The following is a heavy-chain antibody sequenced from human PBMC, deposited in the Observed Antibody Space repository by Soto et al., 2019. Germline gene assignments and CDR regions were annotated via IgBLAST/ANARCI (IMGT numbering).Heavy chain of an antibody. CDR2: ISYSGST. V-gene: IGHV4-39*01. Sequence: SETLSLTCTVSGGSISSSKNYWGWIRQPPGKGLEWIGTISYSGSTYYNPSLNGRVIISADTSKNQFSLKLSSLTAADTAVYYCSRRYSFGSGKNGVDVWGQGTMVTVSS. CDR1: GGSISSSKNY. D-gene: IGHD3-10*01. CDR3: SRRYSFGSGKNGVDV. J-gene: IGHJ6*02.